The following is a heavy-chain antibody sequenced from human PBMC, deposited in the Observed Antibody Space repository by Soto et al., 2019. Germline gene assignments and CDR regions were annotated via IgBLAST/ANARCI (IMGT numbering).Heavy chain of an antibody. CDR1: GFSLSTSEVG. D-gene: IGHD3-9*01. CDR2: IYWDDDK. CDR3: AHRFDWYYFNY. J-gene: IGHJ4*02. Sequence: QITLKESGPTLLKPTQTLTLTCTFSGFSLSTSEVGVDWIRQPPGKALEWLALIYWDDDKRYSPSLRSRLTXTXDTSTNQVVLTMTNMDPVDTATYYCAHRFDWYYFNYWGQGSLVTVSS. V-gene: IGHV2-5*02.